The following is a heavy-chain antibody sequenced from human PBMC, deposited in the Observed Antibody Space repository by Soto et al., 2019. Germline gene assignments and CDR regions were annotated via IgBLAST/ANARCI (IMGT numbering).Heavy chain of an antibody. V-gene: IGHV3-74*03. CDR1: GLTFRRYW. CDR3: VRDMQLWRLDS. D-gene: IGHD2-21*01. Sequence: EGQLVESGGGLVQPGESLRLSCAASGLTFRRYWMHWVRQAPGKGLVWVSRINTDGSVAMYVDSVKGRFTISRDNAKNTLYLHMNSLRAEDTAVYYCVRDMQLWRLDSWGQGPLVTVSS. J-gene: IGHJ4*02. CDR2: INTDGSVA.